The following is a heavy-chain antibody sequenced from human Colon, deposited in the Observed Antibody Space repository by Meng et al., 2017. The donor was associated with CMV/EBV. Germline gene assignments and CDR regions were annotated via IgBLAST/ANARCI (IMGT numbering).Heavy chain of an antibody. CDR2: IYYSGST. V-gene: IGHV4-30-4*01. CDR1: SISSSDYY. Sequence: SISSSDYYWSWIRQSPGKGLEWIGYIYYSGSTYFNPSLDSRLAISVDTSKSQFSLQLSSVTAADTAVYYCARTPGHHDSSGFYYYFDYWGPGTLVTVSS. D-gene: IGHD3-22*01. CDR3: ARTPGHHDSSGFYYYFDY. J-gene: IGHJ4*02.